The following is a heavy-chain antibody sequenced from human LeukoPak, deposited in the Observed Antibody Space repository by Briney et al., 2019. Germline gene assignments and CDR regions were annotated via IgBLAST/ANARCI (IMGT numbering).Heavy chain of an antibody. CDR3: AKETMVRGPFDY. CDR2: ISWNSGII. Sequence: GESLRLSCAASGFTFDDYAMHWVRQAPGKGLEWVAGISWNSGIITLADSVKGRSAISRDNAKNSLYLQMNSLGGEDTALYYCAKETMVRGPFDYWGQGTLVTVSA. CDR1: GFTFDDYA. J-gene: IGHJ4*02. V-gene: IGHV3-9*01. D-gene: IGHD3-10*01.